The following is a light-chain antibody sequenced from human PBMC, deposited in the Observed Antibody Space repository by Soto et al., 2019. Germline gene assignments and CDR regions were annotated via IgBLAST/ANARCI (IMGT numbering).Light chain of an antibody. V-gene: IGKV1-39*01. Sequence: IQMTQSPSTLSASVGYRVTISCRASQSISSWLAWYRQKPGKPPDLLIYAASSLHSGVPSRLSGSGSGTDFTLTISSMKPEDFATLYCQQSYSSWTFGHGTKVDIK. CDR3: QQSYSSWT. CDR2: AAS. J-gene: IGKJ1*01. CDR1: QSISSW.